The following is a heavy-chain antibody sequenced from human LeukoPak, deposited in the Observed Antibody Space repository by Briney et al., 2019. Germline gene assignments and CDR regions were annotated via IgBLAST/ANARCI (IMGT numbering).Heavy chain of an antibody. D-gene: IGHD3-10*01. Sequence: PSETLSITCAVYGGSFSGYYWSWIRQPPGKGLGWIGEINHSGSTNYNPSRKSRVTLSVDTSKNQFSLKLSSVTAADTAVYYCARGPMVRGVQSFDYWGQGTLVTVSS. CDR1: GGSFSGYY. CDR2: INHSGST. J-gene: IGHJ4*02. V-gene: IGHV4-34*01. CDR3: ARGPMVRGVQSFDY.